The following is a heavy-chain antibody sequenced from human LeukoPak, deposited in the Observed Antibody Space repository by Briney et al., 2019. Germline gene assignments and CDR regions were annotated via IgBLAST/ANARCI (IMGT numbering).Heavy chain of an antibody. J-gene: IGHJ5*02. CDR2: ISGSGGST. Sequence: QSGGSLRLSCAASGLTFSFSVYSMNWVRQAPGKGLEWVSAISGSGGSTYYADSVKGRFTISRDNSKNTLYLQMNSLRAEDTAVYYCANAVGDYDSSGYYLGDENWFDPWGQGTLVTVSS. CDR1: GLTFSFSVYS. V-gene: IGHV3-23*01. D-gene: IGHD3-22*01. CDR3: ANAVGDYDSSGYYLGDENWFDP.